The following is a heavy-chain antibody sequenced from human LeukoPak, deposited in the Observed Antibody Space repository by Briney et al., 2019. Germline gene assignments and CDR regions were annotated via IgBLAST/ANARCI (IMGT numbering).Heavy chain of an antibody. CDR2: ISSNGGST. J-gene: IGHJ6*03. Sequence: GGSLRLPCAAPGFTFSSYAMHWVRQAPGKGLEYVSAISSNGGSTYYANSVKGRFTISRDNSKNTLYLQMGSLRAEDMAVYYCARDPGTTFYYYYMDVWGKGTTVTVSS. CDR3: ARDPGTTFYYYYMDV. CDR1: GFTFSSYA. D-gene: IGHD1-7*01. V-gene: IGHV3-64*01.